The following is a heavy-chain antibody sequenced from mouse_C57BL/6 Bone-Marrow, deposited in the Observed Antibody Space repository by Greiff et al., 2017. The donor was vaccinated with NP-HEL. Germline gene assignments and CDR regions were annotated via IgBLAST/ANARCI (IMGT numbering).Heavy chain of an antibody. CDR3: ARELPYGYDEGYAMDY. CDR2: INYDGSST. CDR1: GFTFSDYY. Sequence: DVHLVESEGGLVQPGSSMKLSCTASGFTFSDYYMAWVRQVPEKGLEWVANINYDGSSTYYLDSLKSRFIISRDNAKNILYLQMSSLKSEDTATYYCARELPYGYDEGYAMDYWGQGTSVTVSS. J-gene: IGHJ4*01. D-gene: IGHD2-2*01. V-gene: IGHV5-16*01.